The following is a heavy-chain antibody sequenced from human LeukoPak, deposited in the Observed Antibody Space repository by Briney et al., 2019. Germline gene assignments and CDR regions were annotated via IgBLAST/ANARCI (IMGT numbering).Heavy chain of an antibody. V-gene: IGHV3-23*01. CDR1: GFTFSSYA. D-gene: IGHD5-24*01. CDR2: ISGSGGST. J-gene: IGHJ4*02. Sequence: GGSLRFSCAASGFTFSSYAMSWVRQAPGKGLEWVSAISGSGGSTYYADSVKGRFTISRDNSKNTLYLQMNSLRAEDTAVYYCAKDGDGYNFHYWGQGTLVTVSS. CDR3: AKDGDGYNFHY.